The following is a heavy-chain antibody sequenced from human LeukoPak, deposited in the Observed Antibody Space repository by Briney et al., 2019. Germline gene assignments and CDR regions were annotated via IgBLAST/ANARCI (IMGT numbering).Heavy chain of an antibody. Sequence: QPGGSLRLSCAASGFTFSSYAMSWVRQAPGKGPEWVAFIRYDGDNKDYADSVKGRFTISRDNSKNTLYLQVNSLRAEDTAIYYCAKSVPAIRGEIDYWGQGTLVTVSS. D-gene: IGHD3-10*01. CDR1: GFTFSSYA. J-gene: IGHJ4*02. CDR2: IRYDGDNK. CDR3: AKSVPAIRGEIDY. V-gene: IGHV3-30*02.